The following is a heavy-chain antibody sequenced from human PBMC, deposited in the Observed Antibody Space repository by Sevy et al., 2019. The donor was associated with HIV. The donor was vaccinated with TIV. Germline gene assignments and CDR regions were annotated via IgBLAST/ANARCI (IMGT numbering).Heavy chain of an antibody. J-gene: IGHJ6*02. D-gene: IGHD2-2*01. Sequence: GGSLRLSCAASGFIFSDYYMSWIRQAPGKGLEWVADISSRGNTIYYTDSVKGRFTISRDNTKKLLFLQMNSLRAEDTAVYYCARDRGFCSSTSCDDWDYYGLDVWGQGTTVTFSS. V-gene: IGHV3-11*01. CDR2: ISSRGNTI. CDR1: GFIFSDYY. CDR3: ARDRGFCSSTSCDDWDYYGLDV.